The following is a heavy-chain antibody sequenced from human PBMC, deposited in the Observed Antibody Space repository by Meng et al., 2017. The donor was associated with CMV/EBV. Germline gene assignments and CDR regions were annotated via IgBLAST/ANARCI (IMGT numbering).Heavy chain of an antibody. V-gene: IGHV2-5*02. CDR3: AHRGRIAAAGTDWFDP. CDR2: IYWDDDK. Sequence: HISIQGSGPPLVQPTQTLTLTCTFSGFSLSTSGVGVGWIRQPPGKALEWLALIYWDDDKRYSPSLKSRLTITKDTSKNQVVLTMTNMDPVDTATYYCAHRGRIAAAGTDWFDPWGQGTLVTVSS. D-gene: IGHD6-13*01. J-gene: IGHJ5*02. CDR1: GFSLSTSGVG.